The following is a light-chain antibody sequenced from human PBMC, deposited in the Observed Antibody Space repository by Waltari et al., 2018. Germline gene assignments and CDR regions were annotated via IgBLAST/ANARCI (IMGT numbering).Light chain of an antibody. V-gene: IGKV3-15*01. CDR1: ESVGTN. J-gene: IGKJ4*01. CDR2: HAS. CDR3: QQYNNWPPLT. Sequence: ETVMTQSPATLSVSPGESASPPCRSTESVGTNLAWYLQKPGQPPRLLIYHASARATGVPNRFSGSGSGTEFTLTISSLQSEDFALYFCQQYNNWPPLTFGGGTKVEMK.